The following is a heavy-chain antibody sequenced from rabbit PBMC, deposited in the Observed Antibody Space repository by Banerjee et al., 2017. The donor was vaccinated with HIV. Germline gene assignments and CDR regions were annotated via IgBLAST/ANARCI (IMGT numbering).Heavy chain of an antibody. CDR3: ARDLAGVIGWNFGL. CDR1: GFDLSSYYY. J-gene: IGHJ4*01. Sequence: QQQLVESGGDLVKPEGSLTLTCKASGFDLSSYYYICWVRQAPEKGLELIACIYTGTSGSTWYANWAKGRFTISKTSSTTVTLQMTSLTAADTATYFCARDLAGVIGWNFGLWGPGTLVTVS. CDR2: IYTGTSGST. D-gene: IGHD4-1*01. V-gene: IGHV1S45*01.